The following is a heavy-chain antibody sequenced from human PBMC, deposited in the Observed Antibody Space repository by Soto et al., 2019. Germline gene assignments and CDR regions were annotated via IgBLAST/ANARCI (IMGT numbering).Heavy chain of an antibody. CDR3: AKETRRPAGGTGRAFDI. J-gene: IGHJ3*02. D-gene: IGHD2-8*02. V-gene: IGHV3-23*01. Sequence: EVQLLESGGGLVQPGGSLRLSCAASGFTFSSYAMSWVRQAPGKGLEWVSAISGSGGSTYYADSVKGRFTISRDNSKNTLYLQMNSLRAEDTAVYYGAKETRRPAGGTGRAFDIWGQGTMVTVSS. CDR2: ISGSGGST. CDR1: GFTFSSYA.